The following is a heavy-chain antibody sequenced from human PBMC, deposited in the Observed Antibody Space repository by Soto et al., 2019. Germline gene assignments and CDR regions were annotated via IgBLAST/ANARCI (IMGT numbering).Heavy chain of an antibody. V-gene: IGHV3-30*18. CDR1: GFTFSSYG. Sequence: QVQLVESGGGVVQPGRSLRLSCAASGFTFSSYGMHWVRQAPGKGLEWVAVISYDGSNKYYADSVKGRFTISRDNSKNTLYLQMNSLRAEDTAVYYCAEDNGIALVPLDYWGQGTLVTVFS. CDR2: ISYDGSNK. D-gene: IGHD2-8*01. J-gene: IGHJ4*02. CDR3: AEDNGIALVPLDY.